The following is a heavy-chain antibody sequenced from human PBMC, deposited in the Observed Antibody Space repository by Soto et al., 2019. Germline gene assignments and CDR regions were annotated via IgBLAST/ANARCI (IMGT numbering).Heavy chain of an antibody. V-gene: IGHV3-74*01. CDR2: INSDGIST. Sequence: GGSLRLSCAASGFTFSSYWIHWVRQAPGKGLVWVSRINSDGISTSYADSVKGRFTISRDNAKNTLYLQMNSLRAEDTAVYYCASDGIAADGSHDCSGRGTLVALSS. CDR1: GFTFSSYW. CDR3: ASDGIAADGSHDC. D-gene: IGHD6-13*01. J-gene: IGHJ4*02.